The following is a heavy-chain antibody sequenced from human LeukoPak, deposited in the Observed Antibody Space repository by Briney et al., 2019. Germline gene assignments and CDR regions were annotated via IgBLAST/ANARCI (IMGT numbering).Heavy chain of an antibody. CDR3: ARDSLYDYDKYFDY. CDR2: INSDGSST. Sequence: GGSLRLSCAASGFTFSSYWMHWVRQAPGKGLVWVSRINSDGSSTSYADSVKDRFTISRDNAKNTLYLQMNSLRAEDTAVYYCARDSLYDYDKYFDYWGQGTLVTVSS. CDR1: GFTFSSYW. V-gene: IGHV3-74*01. J-gene: IGHJ4*02. D-gene: IGHD3-22*01.